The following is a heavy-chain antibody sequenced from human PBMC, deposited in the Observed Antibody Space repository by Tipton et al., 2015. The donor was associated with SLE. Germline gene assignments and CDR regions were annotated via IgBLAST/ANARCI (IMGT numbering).Heavy chain of an antibody. Sequence: TLSLTCTVSGGSISSTYYYWGWIRQPPGKGLEWIGSLYYSGNTYYNPSLKSRVIISVDTSKSQFSLNLNSVTAADTGVYYCARGTAYSSDDLWGRGTLVTVSS. V-gene: IGHV4-39*07. D-gene: IGHD3-22*01. CDR1: GGSISSTYYY. J-gene: IGHJ2*01. CDR3: ARGTAYSSDDL. CDR2: LYYSGNT.